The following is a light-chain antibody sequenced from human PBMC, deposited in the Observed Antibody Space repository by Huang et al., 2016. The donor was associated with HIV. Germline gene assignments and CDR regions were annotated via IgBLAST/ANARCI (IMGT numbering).Light chain of an antibody. V-gene: IGKV1-39*01. J-gene: IGKJ2*01. CDR2: AAS. CDR1: QSISRY. Sequence: DIQMTQSPSSLSASVGDTVTITCRAGQSISRYLNWYQQKPGKAPSLLIYAASTLQRGVPGRFTGSGSGTDFTLTITNPQPDDSATYYCQQSYTGPRYTFGQGTKLEI. CDR3: QQSYTGPRYT.